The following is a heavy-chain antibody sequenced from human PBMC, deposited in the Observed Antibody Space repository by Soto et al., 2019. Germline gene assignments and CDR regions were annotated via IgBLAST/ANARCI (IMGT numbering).Heavy chain of an antibody. D-gene: IGHD3-3*01. CDR3: AREADHGDFWSGEYAFDI. Sequence: ASVKVSCKASGYTFTSYDINWVRQATGQGLEWMGWMNPNSGNTGYAQKFQGRVTMTRNTSISTAYMELSSLRSEDTAVYYCAREADHGDFWSGEYAFDIWGQGTMVTVSS. V-gene: IGHV1-8*01. CDR1: GYTFTSYD. CDR2: MNPNSGNT. J-gene: IGHJ3*02.